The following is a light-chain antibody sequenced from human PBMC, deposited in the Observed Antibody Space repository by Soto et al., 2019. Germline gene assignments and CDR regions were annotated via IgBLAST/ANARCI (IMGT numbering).Light chain of an antibody. J-gene: IGKJ5*01. Sequence: DIPMTQSPSSLSASVGDRVTITCRASQSISYYLNWYQQKPGKAPNLLVYGASSLQSGVPSRFSGSGSGTDFTLTISSLQPEDFATYYCQHCYNTPPTFGQGTRLEIK. CDR3: QHCYNTPPT. CDR2: GAS. CDR1: QSISYY. V-gene: IGKV1-39*01.